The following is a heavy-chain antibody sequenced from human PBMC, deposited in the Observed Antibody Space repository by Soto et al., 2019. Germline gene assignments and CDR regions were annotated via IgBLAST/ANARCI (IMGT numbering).Heavy chain of an antibody. J-gene: IGHJ5*02. CDR2: IYPGDSNT. CDR1: GYSFTNYW. Sequence: PGESLKISCKGSGYSFTNYWIAWVRQMPGKGLEWMGIIYPGDSNTRYSPSFQGQVTFSADKSISTAYLQWSSLKASDTAVYYCARLEDGRLDPWGQGTLVTVSS. D-gene: IGHD3-3*01. V-gene: IGHV5-51*01. CDR3: ARLEDGRLDP.